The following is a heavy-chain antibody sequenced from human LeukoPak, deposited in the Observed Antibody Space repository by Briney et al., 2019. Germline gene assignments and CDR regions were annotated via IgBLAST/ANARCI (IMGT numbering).Heavy chain of an antibody. J-gene: IGHJ6*02. CDR3: ARISLGAIWGYYYGMDV. CDR2: IIPIFDTA. D-gene: IGHD1-26*01. V-gene: IGHV1-69*01. Sequence: SVKVSCKASGGTFSSYSISWVRQAPGQGLEWMGGIIPIFDTADYAQKFQGRVTITADESTSTAYMELSSLRSEDTAVFYCARISLGAIWGYYYGMDVWGRGTTVTVSS. CDR1: GGTFSSYS.